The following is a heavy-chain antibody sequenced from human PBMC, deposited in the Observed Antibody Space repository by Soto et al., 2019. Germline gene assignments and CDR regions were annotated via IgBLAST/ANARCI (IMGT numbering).Heavy chain of an antibody. J-gene: IGHJ3*02. D-gene: IGHD4-17*01. CDR3: ARHYGYYSLDTFAI. Sequence: QVQLQESGPGLVKPSESLSLTCTVSGAPLRSHYWSWIRRPAGKGLEWIGRFFSSGSPRYNPSLKCRVTMSGETSTNGPSVKTTSETAAGSDVYDCARHYGYYSLDTFAIWGQGTMVTVSS. V-gene: IGHV4-4*07. CDR2: FFSSGSP. CDR1: GAPLRSHY.